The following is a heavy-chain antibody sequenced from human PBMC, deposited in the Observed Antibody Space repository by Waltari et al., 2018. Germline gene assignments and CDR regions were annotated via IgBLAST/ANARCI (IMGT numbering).Heavy chain of an antibody. V-gene: IGHV3-33*01. D-gene: IGHD3-3*01. J-gene: IGHJ6*02. CDR1: GFTFSSYG. CDR2: IWYDGSNK. CDR3: ARDHYDFWSGQYYYYYYGMDV. Sequence: QVQLVESGGGVVQPGRSLRLSCAASGFTFSSYGMHWVRQAPGKGLGWVAVIWYDGSNKYYADSVKGRFTISRDNSENTLYLQMNSLRAEDTAVYYCARDHYDFWSGQYYYYYYGMDVWGQGTTVTVSS.